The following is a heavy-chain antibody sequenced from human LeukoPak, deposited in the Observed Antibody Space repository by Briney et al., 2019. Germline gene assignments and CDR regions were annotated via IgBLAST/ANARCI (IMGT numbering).Heavy chain of an antibody. J-gene: IGHJ5*02. D-gene: IGHD3-10*02. CDR2: ISDGGRAT. CDR1: GYRFSPYG. V-gene: IGHV3-7*03. Sequence: GGSLRLSCAASGYRFSPYGMSWVRQTPGKGLEWLASISDGGRATYYGDSVRGRFTISRDDARNSLFLQMNGLRGDATAVYYCTRENYVPDSWGQGTLVTVSS. CDR3: TRENYVPDS.